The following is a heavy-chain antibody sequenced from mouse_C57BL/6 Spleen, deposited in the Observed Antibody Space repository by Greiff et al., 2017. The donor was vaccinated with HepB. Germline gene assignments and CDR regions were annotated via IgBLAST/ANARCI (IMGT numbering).Heavy chain of an antibody. J-gene: IGHJ3*01. CDR1: GYTFTDYY. D-gene: IGHD1-1*01. CDR2: INPNNGGT. CDR3: ALITTVVDGPFAY. Sequence: EVQLQQSGPELVKPGASVKISCKASGYTFTDYYMNWVKQSHGKSLEWIGDINPNNGGTSYNQKFKGKATLTVDKSSSTAYMELRSLTSEDSAVYDCALITTVVDGPFAYWGQGTLVTVSA. V-gene: IGHV1-26*01.